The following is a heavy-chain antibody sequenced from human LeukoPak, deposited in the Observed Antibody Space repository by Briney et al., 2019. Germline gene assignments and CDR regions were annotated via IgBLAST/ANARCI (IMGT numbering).Heavy chain of an antibody. D-gene: IGHD3-22*01. J-gene: IGHJ3*02. Sequence: SETLSLTCTVSGDSISSSSSYWGWIRQPPGEGLEWIGSNSGSTYYNTSLKSRVTISVDTSKNQFSLKLSSVTAADTAVYFCARGPYSYDSSGAFDIWGQGTMVTVSS. CDR1: GDSISSSSSY. CDR3: ARGPYSYDSSGAFDI. V-gene: IGHV4-39*07. CDR2: NSGST.